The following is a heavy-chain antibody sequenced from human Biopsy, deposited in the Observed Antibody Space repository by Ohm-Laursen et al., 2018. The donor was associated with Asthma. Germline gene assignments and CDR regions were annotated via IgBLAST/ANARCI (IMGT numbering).Heavy chain of an antibody. CDR3: ARKAGSCISRTCYSLDF. D-gene: IGHD2-2*01. V-gene: IGHV1-69*13. Sequence: PSVYASCKFLGGTFNTYVIGWVRQAPGPGLEGMGGFNSFFGTTTYPQKFQDRVTITADDSTSTVYMELSSLRSEDTAVYYCARKAGSCISRTCYSLDFWGQGTLVTVSS. CDR1: GGTFNTYV. CDR2: FNSFFGTT. J-gene: IGHJ4*02.